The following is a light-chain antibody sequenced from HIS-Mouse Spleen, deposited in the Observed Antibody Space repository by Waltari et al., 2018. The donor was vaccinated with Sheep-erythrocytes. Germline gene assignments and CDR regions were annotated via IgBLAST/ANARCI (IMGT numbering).Light chain of an antibody. CDR1: QSLVHSDGNTY. J-gene: IGKJ2*01. V-gene: IGKV2-30*02. CDR3: MQGT. CDR2: KVS. Sequence: DVVMTQSPLSLPVTLGQPASISCRSSQSLVHSDGNTYLNWFQQRPGQSPRRLIYKVSNRDSGVPDRVGGSGSGTDFTLKISRVEAEDGGVYYCMQGTFGQGTKLEIK.